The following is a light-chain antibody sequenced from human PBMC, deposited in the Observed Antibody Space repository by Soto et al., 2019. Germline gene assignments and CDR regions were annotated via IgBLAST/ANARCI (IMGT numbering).Light chain of an antibody. Sequence: DIQMTQSPSTLSASVGDRVTITCRASQSISSWLAWYQQKPGKAPKLLIFDASSLDNGVPSRFSGSGSGTEFTLTISSLQPDDFATYYCQQYNSYWRTFGQGTKVEIK. CDR2: DAS. J-gene: IGKJ1*01. V-gene: IGKV1-5*01. CDR1: QSISSW. CDR3: QQYNSYWRT.